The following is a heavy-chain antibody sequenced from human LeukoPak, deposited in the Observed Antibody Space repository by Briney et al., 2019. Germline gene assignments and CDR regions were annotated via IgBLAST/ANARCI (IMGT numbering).Heavy chain of an antibody. CDR1: GFSLSTSGVG. D-gene: IGHD3-10*01. J-gene: IGHJ4*02. CDR3: AHKEYYALGSLGDSFDY. V-gene: IGHV2-5*02. Sequence: ESGPTLVNPTQTLTLTCTFSGFSLSTSGVGVGWIRQPPRKALEHLALFYWDDDKRHSPSLKSRLTITKDTSKNQVVLTMPNMDPVDTATYYCAHKEYYALGSLGDSFDYWGQGTLVTVST. CDR2: FYWDDDK.